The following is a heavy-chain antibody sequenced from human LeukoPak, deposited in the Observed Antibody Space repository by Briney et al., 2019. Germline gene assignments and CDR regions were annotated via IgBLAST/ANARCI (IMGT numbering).Heavy chain of an antibody. CDR1: GGSISSYY. D-gene: IGHD3-9*01. CDR3: ARGLRYFDWLPRDYNWFDP. V-gene: IGHV4-59*01. CDR2: IYYSGST. J-gene: IGHJ5*02. Sequence: SETLSLTCTVSGGSISSYYWSWIRQPPGKGLEWIGYIYYSGSTNYNPSLKSRGTISVDTSKNQFSLKLSSVTAADTAVYYCARGLRYFDWLPRDYNWFDPWGQGTLVTVSS.